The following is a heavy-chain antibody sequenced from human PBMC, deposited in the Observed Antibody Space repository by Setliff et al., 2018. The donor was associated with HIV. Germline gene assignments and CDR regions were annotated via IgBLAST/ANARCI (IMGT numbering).Heavy chain of an antibody. Sequence: ASVKVFCKASGYTFSGRYIHWVRQAPGQGLEWMGWINPNGGETNFAHKFQGRVTLTSDTSISTAYMELLRLRSDDTSVFYCVRGGDYCSSTSCYDPFDSWGQGTPVTVSS. J-gene: IGHJ4*02. D-gene: IGHD2-2*01. CDR3: VRGGDYCSSTSCYDPFDS. CDR2: INPNGGET. CDR1: GYTFSGRY. V-gene: IGHV1-2*02.